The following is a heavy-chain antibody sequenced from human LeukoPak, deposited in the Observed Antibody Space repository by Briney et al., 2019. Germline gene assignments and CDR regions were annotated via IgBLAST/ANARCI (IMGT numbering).Heavy chain of an antibody. V-gene: IGHV5-51*01. CDR1: GYSFTSYW. Sequence: GESLKISCKGSGYSFTSYWIGWVRQMPGKGLEWMGIIYPGDSDTRYSPSFQGQVPISADKSISTAYLQWSSLKASDTAMYYCARHVSYGIYSSGLYYFDYWGQGTLVTVSS. CDR2: IYPGDSDT. J-gene: IGHJ4*02. CDR3: ARHVSYGIYSSGLYYFDY. D-gene: IGHD6-19*01.